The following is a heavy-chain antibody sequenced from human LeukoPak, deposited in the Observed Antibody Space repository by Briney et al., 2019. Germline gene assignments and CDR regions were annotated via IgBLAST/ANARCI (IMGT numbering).Heavy chain of an antibody. CDR1: GFTFSYYG. CDR3: ARDPYSGSYGNYYYYFMDV. CDR2: ISYDGSNK. J-gene: IGHJ6*03. Sequence: GGSLRLSCAASGFTFSYYGMHWVRQAPGKGLEWVAVISYDGSNKYYADSVKGRFTISRDNAKNSLYLQMNSLRAEDTAVYYCARDPYSGSYGNYYYYFMDVWGKGTTVTISS. D-gene: IGHD1-26*01. V-gene: IGHV3-30*12.